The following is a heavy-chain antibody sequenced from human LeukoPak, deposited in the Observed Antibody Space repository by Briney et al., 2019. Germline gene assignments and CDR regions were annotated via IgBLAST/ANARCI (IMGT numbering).Heavy chain of an antibody. CDR2: ISGSGTST. CDR3: AKGMPYYDILTGYYHGYYFDY. J-gene: IGHJ4*02. CDR1: GFTFSSYA. D-gene: IGHD3-9*01. Sequence: GGSLRLSCAASGFTFSSYAMSWVRQAPGKGLEWVSAISGSGTSTYYAGSVKGRFTISRDNSKNTLYLQMNSLRAEDTAVYYCAKGMPYYDILTGYYHGYYFDYWGQGTLVTVSS. V-gene: IGHV3-23*01.